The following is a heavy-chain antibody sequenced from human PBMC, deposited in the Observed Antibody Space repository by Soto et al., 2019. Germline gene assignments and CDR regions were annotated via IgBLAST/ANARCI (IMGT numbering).Heavy chain of an antibody. CDR2: INPNSGGT. CDR1: GYTFTGYY. J-gene: IGHJ6*02. Sequence: ASVKVSCKASGYTFTGYYMHWVRQAPGQGLEWMGWINPNSGGTNYAQKFQGRVTMTRDTSISTAYMELSRLRSDYTAVYYCARDPVAGSGYYYYGMDVWGQVTTVTFSS. CDR3: ARDPVAGSGYYYYGMDV. D-gene: IGHD6-19*01. V-gene: IGHV1-2*02.